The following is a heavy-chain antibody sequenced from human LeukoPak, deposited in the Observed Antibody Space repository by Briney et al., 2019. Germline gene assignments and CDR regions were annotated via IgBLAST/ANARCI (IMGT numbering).Heavy chain of an antibody. V-gene: IGHV3-33*01. D-gene: IGHD3-3*01. CDR2: IWYDGSNK. Sequence: PGGSLRLSCAASGFTFSSYGMHWVRQAPGKGLEWVAVIWYDGSNKYYADSVKGRFTISRDNSKNTLYLQMNSLRAEDTAVYYCARESSLGITIFYDYWGQGTLVTVSS. CDR3: ARESSLGITIFYDY. J-gene: IGHJ4*02. CDR1: GFTFSSYG.